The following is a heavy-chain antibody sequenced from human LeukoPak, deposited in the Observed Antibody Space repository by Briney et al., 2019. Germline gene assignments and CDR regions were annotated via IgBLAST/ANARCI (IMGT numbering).Heavy chain of an antibody. CDR1: GITFSSYA. V-gene: IGHV3-30*04. J-gene: IGHJ4*02. Sequence: PGGSLRLSCAASGITFSSYAMHWVRQAPGKGLEWVAVISYDGSNKYYADSVKGRFTISRDNSKNTLYLQMNSLRAEDTAVYYCAKGAYYDLWGQGTLVTVSS. D-gene: IGHD3-22*01. CDR3: AKGAYYDL. CDR2: ISYDGSNK.